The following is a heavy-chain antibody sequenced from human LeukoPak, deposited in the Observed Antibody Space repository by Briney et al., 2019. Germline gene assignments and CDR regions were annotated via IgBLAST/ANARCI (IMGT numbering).Heavy chain of an antibody. V-gene: IGHV1-2*02. J-gene: IGHJ4*02. Sequence: ASVKVSCKASGYTFTGYYMHWVRQAPGQGLEWMGWINPNSGGTNYAQKFQGRVTITADESTSTAYMELSSLRSEDTAVYYCARGRSVAVAGTATDYWGQGTLVTVSS. D-gene: IGHD6-19*01. CDR1: GYTFTGYY. CDR3: ARGRSVAVAGTATDY. CDR2: INPNSGGT.